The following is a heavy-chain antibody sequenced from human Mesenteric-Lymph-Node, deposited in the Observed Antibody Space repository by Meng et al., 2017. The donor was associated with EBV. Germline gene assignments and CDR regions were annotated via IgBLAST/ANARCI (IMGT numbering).Heavy chain of an antibody. CDR1: GGSFSGYY. D-gene: IGHD3-3*01. V-gene: IGHV4-34*01. J-gene: IGHJ4*02. Sequence: QVPRLHVGVWLLKPSETLSVTCDGLGGSFSGYYWSWIRQPPGRGLEWIGEIHHSGSTNHNPSLKSRVTISADTSKDQFSLKLSSVTAADTAVYYCARGYAGYYGKLFDYWGQGTLVTVSS. CDR2: IHHSGST. CDR3: ARGYAGYYGKLFDY.